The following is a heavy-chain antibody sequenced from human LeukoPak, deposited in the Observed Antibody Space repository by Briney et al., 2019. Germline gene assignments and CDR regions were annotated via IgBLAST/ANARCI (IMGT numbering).Heavy chain of an antibody. V-gene: IGHV3-74*01. CDR1: GFAFTTYW. Sequence: GGSLRLSCAASGFAFTTYWMHWVRQAPGKGLVWVSRINTDETIANYADSVTGRFTISRDNAKNTLHLQMNSLRVEDTAVYYCVRDAGGCRGGTCYDAFDIWGQGTMVTVSS. CDR3: VRDAGGCRGGTCYDAFDI. J-gene: IGHJ3*02. D-gene: IGHD2-15*01. CDR2: INTDETIA.